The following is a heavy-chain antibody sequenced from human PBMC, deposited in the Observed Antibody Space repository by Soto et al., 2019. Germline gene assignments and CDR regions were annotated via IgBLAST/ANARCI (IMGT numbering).Heavy chain of an antibody. CDR3: AGSALYTSDFDY. D-gene: IGHD1-20*01. J-gene: IGHJ4*02. V-gene: IGHV1-69*12. CDR2: IIPIFGTA. CDR1: GGTFSSYA. Sequence: QVQLVQSGAEVKKPGSSVKVSCKASGGTFSSYAISWVRQAPGQGLEWMGGIIPIFGTANYAQKFQGRVAITADESTRTAYMELSSLRSEDAAVYYCAGSALYTSDFDYWGQGTLVTVSS.